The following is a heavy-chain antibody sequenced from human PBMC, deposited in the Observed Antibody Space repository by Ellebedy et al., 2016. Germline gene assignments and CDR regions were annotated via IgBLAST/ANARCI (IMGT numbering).Heavy chain of an antibody. CDR2: IYPGDSDT. D-gene: IGHD5-18*01. CDR3: ARQRGIGYSYGTGMDV. Sequence: GGSLRLSCKGSGYSFTSYWIAWVRQMPGKGLEWMGIIYPGDSDTRYSPSFQGQVTISADKSISTAYLQWSSLKASDTAMYYCARQRGIGYSYGTGMDVWGQGTTVTVSS. V-gene: IGHV5-51*01. CDR1: GYSFTSYW. J-gene: IGHJ6*02.